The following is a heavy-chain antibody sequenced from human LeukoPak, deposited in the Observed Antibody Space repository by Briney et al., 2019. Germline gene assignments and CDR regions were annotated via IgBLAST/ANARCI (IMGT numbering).Heavy chain of an antibody. D-gene: IGHD5-12*01. V-gene: IGHV3-7*01. CDR3: ARFGCEDYYGMDV. CDR1: GFTFSSYW. Sequence: PGGSLRLSCAASGFTFSSYWMSWVRQAPGKGLEWVANIKQDGSEKYYVDSVKGRFTISRDNAKNSLYLQMNSLRAEDTAVYYCARFGCEDYYGMDVWGQGTTVTVSS. J-gene: IGHJ6*02. CDR2: IKQDGSEK.